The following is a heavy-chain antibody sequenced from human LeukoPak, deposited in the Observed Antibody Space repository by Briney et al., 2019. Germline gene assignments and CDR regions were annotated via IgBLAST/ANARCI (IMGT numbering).Heavy chain of an antibody. Sequence: GESLKISCEGSGYTFSSYWIGWVRQMPGKGLEWMGVIYPGDSDTKYSPSFQGQVTMSADKSISTTYLQLRSLRASDTAMYYCARHFGTTFVSWGEGTLVTVSS. J-gene: IGHJ4*02. V-gene: IGHV5-51*01. CDR3: ARHFGTTFVS. D-gene: IGHD3/OR15-3a*01. CDR2: IYPGDSDT. CDR1: GYTFSSYW.